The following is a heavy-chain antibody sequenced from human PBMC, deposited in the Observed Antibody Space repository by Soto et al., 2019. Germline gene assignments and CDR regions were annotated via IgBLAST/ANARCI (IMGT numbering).Heavy chain of an antibody. CDR3: ARGSTIALYSLDV. CDR2: IYYSGNT. V-gene: IGHV4-31*03. Sequence: SETLSLTCTVSDGSIRTGGYDWSWIRHHQGKGLEWIGYIYYSGNTYYNPSLQSRVLISIDMSRNQFSLNLNSVTAADPAVYYCARGSTIALYSLDVWGQGTTVTVSS. D-gene: IGHD1-1*01. CDR1: DGSIRTGGYD. J-gene: IGHJ6*02.